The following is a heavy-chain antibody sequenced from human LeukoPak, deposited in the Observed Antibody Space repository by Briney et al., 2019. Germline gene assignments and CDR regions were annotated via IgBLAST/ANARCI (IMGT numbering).Heavy chain of an antibody. J-gene: IGHJ4*02. CDR2: IHFDGTHK. CDR3: AKDDNGPQDY. D-gene: IGHD1-14*01. Sequence: GGSLRLSCTACGFPFDNWRMHWVRQAPCKGLEWLALIHFDGTHKYYLDSVKGRFTISRDNSKNTLYLQMNSLRPEDTAVYYCAKDDNGPQDYWGQGILVTVSS. CDR1: GFPFDNWR. V-gene: IGHV3-30*02.